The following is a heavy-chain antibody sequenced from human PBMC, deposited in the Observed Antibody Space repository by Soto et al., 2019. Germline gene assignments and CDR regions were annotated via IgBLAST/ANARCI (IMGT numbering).Heavy chain of an antibody. CDR2: ISSSSSYI. CDR1: GFTFSSYS. Sequence: EVQLVESGGGLVKPGGSLRLSCAASGFTFSSYSMNWVRQAPGKGLEWVSSISSSSSYIYYADSVKGRFTISRDNAKNSLYLQMNSLRAEDTAVYYCARDIMTLNGFDPWGQGTLVTVSS. V-gene: IGHV3-21*01. CDR3: ARDIMTLNGFDP. J-gene: IGHJ5*02.